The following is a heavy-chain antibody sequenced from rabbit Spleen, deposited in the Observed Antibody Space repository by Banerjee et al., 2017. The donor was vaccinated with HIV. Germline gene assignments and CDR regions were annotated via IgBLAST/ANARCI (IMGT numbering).Heavy chain of an antibody. V-gene: IGHV1S45*01. D-gene: IGHD1-1*01. Sequence: EQLEESGGGLVKPEGSLTLTCNASGVSFSDNDVMCWVRQAPGKGLEWIACFRGGSSGAPDYANWAKGRCSISRSTSLNTVTLQMTSLTAADTATYFCARDLVSVIGGNFNLGGPGTLGTVS. CDR1: GVSFSDNDV. J-gene: IGHJ4*01. CDR2: FRGGSSGAP. CDR3: ARDLVSVIGGNFNL.